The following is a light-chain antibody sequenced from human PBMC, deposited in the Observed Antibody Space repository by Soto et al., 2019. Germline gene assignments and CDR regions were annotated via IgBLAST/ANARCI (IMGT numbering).Light chain of an antibody. CDR3: QSYDSSLSCWV. CDR1: SSNIGAGYD. V-gene: IGLV1-40*01. J-gene: IGLJ3*02. CDR2: GNT. Sequence: QSVLTQPPSVSGAPGQRVTISCTGSSSNIGAGYDVHWYQQLPGTAPKLLIYGNTNRPSGVPDRFSASKSGTSASLAITGLQAEDDADYYCQSYDSSLSCWVFGGGTKLTVL.